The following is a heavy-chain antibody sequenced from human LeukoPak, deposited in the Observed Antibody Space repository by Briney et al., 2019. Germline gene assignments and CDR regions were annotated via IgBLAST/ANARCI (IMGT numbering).Heavy chain of an antibody. CDR1: GFTFSSYS. J-gene: IGHJ6*02. D-gene: IGHD3-10*01. V-gene: IGHV3-48*01. CDR2: NSSSSSTI. Sequence: PGGSLRLSCAASGFTFSSYSMNWVRQAPGKGLEWVSYNSSSSSTIYYADSVKGRFTISRDNAKNSLYLQMNSLRAEDTAVYYCARVQGGSGSYYNVFYYYYGMDVWGQGTTVTVSS. CDR3: ARVQGGSGSYYNVFYYYYGMDV.